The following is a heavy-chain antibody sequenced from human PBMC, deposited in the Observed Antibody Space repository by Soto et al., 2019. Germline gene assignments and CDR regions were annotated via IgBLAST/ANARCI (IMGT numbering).Heavy chain of an antibody. D-gene: IGHD3-10*01. Sequence: SVKVSCKASGGTFSSYAISWVLQAPGQGLEWMGGIIPIFGTANYAQKFQGRVTITADESTSTAYMELSSLRSEDTAVYYCARGKGYYGSGSYSFDYWGQGTLVTVSS. CDR1: GGTFSSYA. CDR2: IIPIFGTA. J-gene: IGHJ4*02. CDR3: ARGKGYYGSGSYSFDY. V-gene: IGHV1-69*13.